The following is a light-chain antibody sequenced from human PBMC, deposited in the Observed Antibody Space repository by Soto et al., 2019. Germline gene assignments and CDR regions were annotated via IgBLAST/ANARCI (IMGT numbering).Light chain of an antibody. V-gene: IGLV2-8*01. J-gene: IGLJ2*01. Sequence: QSVLTQPPSASGSPGQSVTISCTGTYSDIGAYNYVSWFQQLPGKAPTLIIYDVTTRSSGVPDRFFGSKSGNTASLTVSGLLAEDEGDYYCASHAGSTVVFGGGTKLTVL. CDR1: YSDIGAYNY. CDR3: ASHAGSTVV. CDR2: DVT.